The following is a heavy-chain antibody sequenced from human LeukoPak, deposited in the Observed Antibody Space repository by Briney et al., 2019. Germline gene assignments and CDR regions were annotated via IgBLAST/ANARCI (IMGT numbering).Heavy chain of an antibody. CDR1: GYTLTELS. CDR3: ARPVEMATVNPREY. CDR2: INPRDGSI. V-gene: IGHV1-46*01. Sequence: GASVKVSCKVSGYTLTELSMHWVRQAPGQGLEWMGIINPRDGSITYAQRFKGRVTMTRDTSTSRVYMDLSSRRSDDSAVYCCARPVEMATVNPREYGGQGTLLTVSS. J-gene: IGHJ4*02. D-gene: IGHD5-24*01.